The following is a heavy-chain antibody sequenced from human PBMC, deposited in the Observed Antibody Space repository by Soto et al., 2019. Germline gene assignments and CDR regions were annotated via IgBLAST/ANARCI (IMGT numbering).Heavy chain of an antibody. Sequence: GESLKISCKGSGYSFTSYWIGWVRQMPGKGLEWMGIIYPGDSDTRYSPSFQGQVTISADKSISTAYLQWSSLKASDTAMYYCARHGVRGVMHDAFDIWGQGTMVTVSS. J-gene: IGHJ3*02. CDR2: IYPGDSDT. D-gene: IGHD3-10*01. V-gene: IGHV5-51*01. CDR1: GYSFTSYW. CDR3: ARHGVRGVMHDAFDI.